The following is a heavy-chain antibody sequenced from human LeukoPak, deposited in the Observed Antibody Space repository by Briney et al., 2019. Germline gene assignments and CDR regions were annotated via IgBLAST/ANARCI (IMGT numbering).Heavy chain of an antibody. CDR3: ATSFDSSGNN. CDR1: GFAFSDFG. CDR2: IRQDGNAK. J-gene: IGHJ4*02. V-gene: IGHV3-7*01. Sequence: GGSLRLSCTASGFAFSDFGMSWVRQAPGKGLEWVANIRQDGNAKYYVPSVRGRFTISRDNTKNAVYLQMNSLTAEDTALYYCATSFDSSGNNWGQGTLVTVSS. D-gene: IGHD3-22*01.